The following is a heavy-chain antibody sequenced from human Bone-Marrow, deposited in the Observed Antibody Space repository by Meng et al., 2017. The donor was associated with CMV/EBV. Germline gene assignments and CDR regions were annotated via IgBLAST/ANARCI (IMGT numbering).Heavy chain of an antibody. CDR1: GFTFDDYG. CDR2: MNWNGGST. V-gene: IGHV3-20*04. J-gene: IGHJ5*01. Sequence: GESLKISCAASGFTFDDYGMSWVRQTPGKGLEWVSGMNWNGGSTGYADSVKGRFTISRDNAKNSLYLQMNSLRVEDTAVYYCARDSSAVHNWLDSWGPGTLVTVSS. D-gene: IGHD1-26*01. CDR3: ARDSSAVHNWLDS.